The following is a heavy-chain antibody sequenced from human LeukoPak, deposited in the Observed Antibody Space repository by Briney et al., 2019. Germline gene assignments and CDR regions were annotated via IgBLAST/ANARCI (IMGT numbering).Heavy chain of an antibody. V-gene: IGHV4-4*07. Sequence: SETLSLTCTVSGGSISSYYWSWIRQPPGKGLEWIGRIYISGTTNYNSSLKSRITMSLDTSMIQLSLKLSSVTAADTAVYYCARDEAGSGYIDYWGQGTLVTVSS. J-gene: IGHJ4*01. CDR3: ARDEAGSGYIDY. CDR1: GGSISSYY. CDR2: IYISGTT. D-gene: IGHD3-22*01.